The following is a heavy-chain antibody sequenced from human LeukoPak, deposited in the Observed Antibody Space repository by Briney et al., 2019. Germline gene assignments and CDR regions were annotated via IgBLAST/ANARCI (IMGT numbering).Heavy chain of an antibody. D-gene: IGHD3-3*01. J-gene: IGHJ5*02. CDR3: ARAFKRRITIFGVVIIGWFDP. CDR2: IYHSGST. Sequence: PSGTLSLTCAVSGGSISSSNWWSWVRQPPGKGLEWIGEIYHSGSTNYNPSLKSRVTISVDTSKNQFSLKLSSVTAADTAVYYCARAFKRRITIFGVVIIGWFDPWGQGTLVTVSS. V-gene: IGHV4-4*02. CDR1: GGSISSSNW.